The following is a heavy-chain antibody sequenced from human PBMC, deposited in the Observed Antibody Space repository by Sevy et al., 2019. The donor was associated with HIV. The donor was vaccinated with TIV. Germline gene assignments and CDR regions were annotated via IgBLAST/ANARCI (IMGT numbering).Heavy chain of an antibody. Sequence: GGSLRLSCAASGFTFSSYSMNWVRQAPGKGLEWVSYISSSSSTIYYADSVKGRFTISRDNAKNSLYLQMNSRRAEDTAVYYCARDTTGTTYDYWGQGTLVTVSS. V-gene: IGHV3-48*01. D-gene: IGHD1-1*01. CDR1: GFTFSSYS. CDR3: ARDTTGTTYDY. CDR2: ISSSSSTI. J-gene: IGHJ4*02.